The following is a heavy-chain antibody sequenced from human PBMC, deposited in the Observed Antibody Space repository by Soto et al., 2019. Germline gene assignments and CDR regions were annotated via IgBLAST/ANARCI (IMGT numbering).Heavy chain of an antibody. V-gene: IGHV3-74*01. J-gene: IGHJ4*02. CDR3: VCFECGRTAVVTAMEANGY. D-gene: IGHD2-21*02. CDR2: VNSDESST. CDR1: GFTFSNYW. Sequence: GGSLRLSCAASGFTFSNYWMHWVRQGPGKGLVWVSRVNSDESSTSYADSVKGRFTISRDNAKNPLYLQMSSLRFEDTALYYCVCFECGRTAVVTAMEANGYWGQGTLVTVSS.